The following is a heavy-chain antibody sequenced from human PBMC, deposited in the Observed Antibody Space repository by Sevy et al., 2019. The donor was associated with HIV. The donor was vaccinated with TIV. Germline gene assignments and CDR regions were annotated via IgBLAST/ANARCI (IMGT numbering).Heavy chain of an antibody. D-gene: IGHD3-10*01. CDR2: VYDIGRT. Sequence: ETLSFTCTVSGGSVTTGYWSWIRQPPGKGPEWIGYVYDIGRTAYSPSLKSRVTISLDTTKNQFSLQLNSITAADTAVYYCARVRDYGSGSFSPWFGPWGQGTLVTVSS. J-gene: IGHJ5*02. V-gene: IGHV4-59*02. CDR3: ARVRDYGSGSFSPWFGP. CDR1: GGSVTTGY.